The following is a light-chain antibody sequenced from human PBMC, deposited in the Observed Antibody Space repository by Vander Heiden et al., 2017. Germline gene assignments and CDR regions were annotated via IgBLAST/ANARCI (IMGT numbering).Light chain of an antibody. J-gene: IGKJ2*01. CDR3: QQEDNLPYT. CDR2: DAS. V-gene: IGKV1-33*01. CDR1: QDISNY. Sequence: DILMTQSPSSLSASVGDRVTITCQASQDISNYLNWYQQKPGKAPKLLIYDASNLETGVPSRFSGSGSGTDFTFTISSLQPEDIATYYCQQEDNLPYTFGQGTKVEIK.